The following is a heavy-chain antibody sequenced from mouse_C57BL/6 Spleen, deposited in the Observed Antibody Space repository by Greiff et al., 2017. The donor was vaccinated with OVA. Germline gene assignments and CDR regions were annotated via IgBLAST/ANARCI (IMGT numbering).Heavy chain of an antibody. D-gene: IGHD1-1*01. V-gene: IGHV1-26*01. CDR3: AKLPFDY. Sequence: EVKLQQSGPELVKPGASVKISCKASGYTFTDYYMNWVKQSHGKSLEWIGDINPNNGGTSYNQKFKGKATLTVDKSSSTAYMELRSLTSEDSAVYYCAKLPFDYWGQGTTLTVSS. CDR1: GYTFTDYY. J-gene: IGHJ2*01. CDR2: INPNNGGT.